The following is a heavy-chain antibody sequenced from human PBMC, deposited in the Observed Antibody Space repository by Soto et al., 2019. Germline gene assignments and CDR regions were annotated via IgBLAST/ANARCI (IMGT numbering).Heavy chain of an antibody. CDR2: MYHSGST. D-gene: IGHD3-10*01. CDR1: GGSISSGGYS. V-gene: IGHV4-30-2*01. CDR3: ARPRIGIYDY. J-gene: IGHJ4*02. Sequence: SETLSLTCAVSGGSISSGGYSWSWIRQPPGKGLEWIGYMYHSGSTYYNPSLKSRVTISIDRSKNQFSLKLSSVTAADTAVYYCARPRIGIYDYWGQGTLVTVSS.